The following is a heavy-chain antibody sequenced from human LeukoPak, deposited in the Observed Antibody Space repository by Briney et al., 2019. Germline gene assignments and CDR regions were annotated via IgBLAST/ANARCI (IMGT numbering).Heavy chain of an antibody. CDR1: GFTFSTFA. J-gene: IGHJ4*02. Sequence: GGSLRLSCAAPGFTFSTFAMIWVRQPPGKGLEWVSSIFPSGGEIHYADSVRGRFTISRDNSKSTLSLQMNSLRAEDTAVYYCARKTDSGGQGDYWGPGTLVTVSS. V-gene: IGHV3-23*01. D-gene: IGHD3-22*01. CDR3: ARKTDSGGQGDY. CDR2: IFPSGGEI.